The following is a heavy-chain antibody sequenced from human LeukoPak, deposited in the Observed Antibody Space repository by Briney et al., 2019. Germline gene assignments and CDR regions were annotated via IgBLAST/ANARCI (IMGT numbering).Heavy chain of an antibody. CDR1: GFTFSSSS. CDR3: ARGTGYFSSGNYYDLHY. D-gene: IGHD1-26*01. Sequence: GGSLRLSCAASGFTFSSSSMNWVRQAPGKGLEWISYISTSSSPIYYADSVKGRFTISRDNAKNSLYLQMSSLRAEDTAVYYCARGTGYFSSGNYYDLHYWGQGTLVTVSS. J-gene: IGHJ4*02. V-gene: IGHV3-48*01. CDR2: ISTSSSPI.